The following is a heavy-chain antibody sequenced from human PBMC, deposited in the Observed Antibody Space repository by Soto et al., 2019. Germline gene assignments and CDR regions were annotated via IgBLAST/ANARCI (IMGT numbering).Heavy chain of an antibody. J-gene: IGHJ5*02. CDR2: IYYSGST. CDR3: ARQTGWFGDNWFDP. D-gene: IGHD3-10*01. Sequence: QLQLQESGPGLVKPSETLSLTCTVSGGSISSSSYYWGWIRQPPGKGLEWIGSIYYSGSTYYNPSLKSRVTISVDTSKNQFSLKLSSVTAADTAVYYCARQTGWFGDNWFDPWGQGTLVTVSS. V-gene: IGHV4-39*01. CDR1: GGSISSSSYY.